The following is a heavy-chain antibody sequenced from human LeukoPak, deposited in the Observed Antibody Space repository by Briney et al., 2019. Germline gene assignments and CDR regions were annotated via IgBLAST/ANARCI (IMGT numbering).Heavy chain of an antibody. CDR2: INPNSGGT. CDR3: ASSIAEAGRGDNWFDP. Sequence: ASVKVSCKASGYTFTGYYMHWVRQAPGQGLEWMGWINPNSGGTNYAQKFQGRVTMTRDTSISTAYMELSRLRSDDTAVYYCASSIAEAGRGDNWFDPWGQGTLVTVSS. V-gene: IGHV1-2*02. CDR1: GYTFTGYY. D-gene: IGHD6-19*01. J-gene: IGHJ5*02.